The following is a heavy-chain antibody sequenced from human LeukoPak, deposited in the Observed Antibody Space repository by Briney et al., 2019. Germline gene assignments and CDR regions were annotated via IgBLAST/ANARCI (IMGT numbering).Heavy chain of an antibody. J-gene: IGHJ4*02. CDR1: GGSISSYY. D-gene: IGHD6-13*01. Sequence: SETLSLTCTVSGGSISSYYWSWIRQPPGRGLEWIGYIYYSGSTNYNPSLKSRVTISVDTSKNQFSLKLSSVTAADTAVYYCARSGVRYSSSWYLVYWGQGTLVTVSS. CDR3: ARSGVRYSSSWYLVY. V-gene: IGHV4-59*01. CDR2: IYYSGST.